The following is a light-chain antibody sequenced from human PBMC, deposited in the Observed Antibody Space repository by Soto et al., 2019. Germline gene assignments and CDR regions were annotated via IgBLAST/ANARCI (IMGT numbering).Light chain of an antibody. CDR1: QSVSSY. Sequence: EIVLTQSQATRSLSAGERATLCCRASQSVSSYLAWYKQKFGQSPSLLIYDASNRATGIPARFSGSGSGTDLTLTTSSLEPEDFDIYYCQQRYNWPVTFGQGTKVDI. J-gene: IGKJ1*01. CDR2: DAS. V-gene: IGKV3-11*01. CDR3: QQRYNWPVT.